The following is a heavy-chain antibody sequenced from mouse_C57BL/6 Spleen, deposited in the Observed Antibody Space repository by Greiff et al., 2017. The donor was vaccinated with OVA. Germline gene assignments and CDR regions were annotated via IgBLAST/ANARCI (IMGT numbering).Heavy chain of an antibody. CDR2: IDPSDSET. CDR1: GYTFTSYW. CDR3: ARGVHYYGSSYDYYAMDY. V-gene: IGHV1-52*01. Sequence: VQLQQPGAELVRPGSSVKLSCKASGYTFTSYWMHWVKQRPIQGLEWIGNIDPSDSETHYNQKFKDKATLTVDKSSSTAYMQLSSLTSEDSAVYYCARGVHYYGSSYDYYAMDYWGQGTSVTVSS. J-gene: IGHJ4*01. D-gene: IGHD1-1*01.